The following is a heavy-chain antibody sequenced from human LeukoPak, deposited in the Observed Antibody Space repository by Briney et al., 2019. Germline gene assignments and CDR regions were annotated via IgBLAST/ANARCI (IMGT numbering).Heavy chain of an antibody. CDR3: ARSLVVGATYPYH. CDR1: GFTFSSYG. CDR2: ISSSSSTI. D-gene: IGHD1-26*01. V-gene: IGHV3-48*01. Sequence: RPGGSLRLSCAASGFTFSSYGMTWVRQAPGKGLEWVSYISSSSSTIYYAGSVKGRFTISRDNAKNSLYLQLNSLRAEDTAVYYCARSLVVGATYPYHWGQGTLVTVSS. J-gene: IGHJ5*02.